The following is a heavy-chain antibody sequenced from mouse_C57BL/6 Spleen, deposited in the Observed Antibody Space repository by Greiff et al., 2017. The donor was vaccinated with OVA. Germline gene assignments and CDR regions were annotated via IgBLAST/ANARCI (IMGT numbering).Heavy chain of an antibody. Sequence: EVKVEESGGGLVKPGGSLKLSCAASGFTFSSYAMSWVRPTPEKRLEWVATISDGGSYTYYPDNVKGRFTISRDNAKNNLYLQMSHLKSEDTAMYYCARDGGVEGAYYFDYWGQGTTLTVSS. J-gene: IGHJ2*01. CDR2: ISDGGSYT. CDR3: ARDGGVEGAYYFDY. D-gene: IGHD1-1*01. V-gene: IGHV5-4*01. CDR1: GFTFSSYA.